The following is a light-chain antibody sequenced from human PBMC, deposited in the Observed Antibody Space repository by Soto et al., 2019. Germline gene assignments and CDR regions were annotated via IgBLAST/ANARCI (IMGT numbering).Light chain of an antibody. CDR1: QSVSSS. J-gene: IGKJ1*01. CDR3: QQYVHWPPGA. Sequence: EIVVTHSPATLSVSPGERVTLSCRASQSVSSSLAWYQQRPGQAPRLLIYDTSTRAADIAARFSGSGSGTEFTLTIGSLQSEDSAVYYCQQYVHWPPGAFGQGTMVEIK. CDR2: DTS. V-gene: IGKV3-15*01.